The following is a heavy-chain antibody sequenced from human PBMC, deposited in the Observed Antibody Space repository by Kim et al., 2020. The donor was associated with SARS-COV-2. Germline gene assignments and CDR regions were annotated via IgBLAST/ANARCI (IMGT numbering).Heavy chain of an antibody. CDR1: GFVFSTYE. D-gene: IGHD3-3*01. V-gene: IGHV3-48*03. CDR2: ISGIGRTD. Sequence: GGSLRLSCVASGFVFSTYEMQWVRQAPGKGLEWVSYISGIGRTDYFADSVKGRFTISRDNDKNSVVLEMHSLRAADTAVYYCARVADLWSGYNGMDVWGQGTAVTV. CDR3: ARVADLWSGYNGMDV. J-gene: IGHJ6*02.